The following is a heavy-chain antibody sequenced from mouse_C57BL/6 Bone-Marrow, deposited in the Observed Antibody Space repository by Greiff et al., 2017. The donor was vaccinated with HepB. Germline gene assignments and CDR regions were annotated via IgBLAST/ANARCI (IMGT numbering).Heavy chain of an antibody. CDR2: IWSGGST. J-gene: IGHJ4*01. V-gene: IGHV2-2*01. Sequence: VKVVESGPGLVQPSQSLSITCTVSGFSLTSYGVHWVRQSPGKGLEWLGVIWSGGSTDYNAAFISRLSISKDNSKSQVFFKMNSLQADDTAIYYCANSRLYYAMDYWGQGTSVTVSS. CDR1: GFSLTSYG. CDR3: ANSRLYYAMDY.